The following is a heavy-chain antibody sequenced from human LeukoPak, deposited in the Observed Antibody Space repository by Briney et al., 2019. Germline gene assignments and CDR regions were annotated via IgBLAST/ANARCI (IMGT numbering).Heavy chain of an antibody. Sequence: SVKVSCKASGYTFTSYGISWVRQAPGQGLEWMGGIIPIFGTANYAQKFQGRVTITTDESTSTAYMELSSLRSEDTAVYYCAREDLGVRLDYWGQGTLVTVSS. CDR2: IIPIFGTA. CDR3: AREDLGVRLDY. CDR1: GYTFTSYG. J-gene: IGHJ4*02. V-gene: IGHV1-69*05. D-gene: IGHD3-16*01.